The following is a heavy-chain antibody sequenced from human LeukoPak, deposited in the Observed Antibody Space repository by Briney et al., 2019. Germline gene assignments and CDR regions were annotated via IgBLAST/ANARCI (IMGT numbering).Heavy chain of an antibody. Sequence: GASVKVSCKASGYTFTGYYMHWVRQAPGQGLEWMGWINPNSGGTNYAQKFQGRVTMTRDTSISTAYMELSRLRSDDTAVYYCARSNIVATTDLMRSLITYYYYYMDVWGKGTTVTVSS. CDR3: ARSNIVATTDLMRSLITYYYYYMDV. V-gene: IGHV1-2*02. CDR1: GYTFTGYY. CDR2: INPNSGGT. D-gene: IGHD5-12*01. J-gene: IGHJ6*03.